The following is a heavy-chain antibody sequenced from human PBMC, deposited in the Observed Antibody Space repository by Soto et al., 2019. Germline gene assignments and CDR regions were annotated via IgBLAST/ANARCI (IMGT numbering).Heavy chain of an antibody. CDR1: GGSFSGYY. J-gene: IGHJ5*02. CDR3: ASRLRWYRNWFDP. D-gene: IGHD4-17*01. V-gene: IGHV4-34*01. Sequence: QVQLQQWGAGLLKPSETLSLTCAVYGGSFSGYYWSWIRQPPWKGLEWIGEINHSGSTNYNPSLKSRVTISVDTSKNQFSLKLSSVTAADTAVYYCASRLRWYRNWFDPWGQGTLVTVSS. CDR2: INHSGST.